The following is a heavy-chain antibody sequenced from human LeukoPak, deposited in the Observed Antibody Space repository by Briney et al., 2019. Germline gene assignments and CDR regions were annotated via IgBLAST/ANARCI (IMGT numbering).Heavy chain of an antibody. J-gene: IGHJ6*03. D-gene: IGHD2-15*01. CDR1: GFTFSSYA. CDR2: ISGSGGST. V-gene: IGHV3-23*01. Sequence: GGSLRLSCAASGFTFSSYAMSWVRQAPGKGLKWVSAISGSGGSTYYADSVKGRFTISRDNSKNTLYLQMNSLRAEDTAVYYCAKGSTKAYCSGGSCYRSIYYYMDVWGKGTTVTVSS. CDR3: AKGSTKAYCSGGSCYRSIYYYMDV.